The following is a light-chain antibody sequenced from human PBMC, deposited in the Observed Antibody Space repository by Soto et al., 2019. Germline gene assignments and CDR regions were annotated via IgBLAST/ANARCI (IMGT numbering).Light chain of an antibody. CDR3: QKYDTVPLT. J-gene: IGKJ1*01. CDR2: DAS. CDR1: QDIYNF. Sequence: DIRMTQSPPFLSASVGDKVTITCRASQDIYNFVAWYQQKPGEVPKLLIYDASTLRSGASSRFSGSGSGTIFTLAINSLQPEDVGSYFCQKYDTVPLTFGQRTKV. V-gene: IGKV1-27*01.